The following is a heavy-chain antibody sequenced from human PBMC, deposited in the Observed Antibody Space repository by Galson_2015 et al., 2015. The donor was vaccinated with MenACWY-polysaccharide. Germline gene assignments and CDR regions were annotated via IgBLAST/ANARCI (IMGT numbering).Heavy chain of an antibody. Sequence: SLRLSCAASGFTFYGYWMSWVRQAPGKGLEWQANIKQDGSEEHYVDSVKGRFTIARDNAENTLFLQMNSLTAEDTAVYYCARVHRDMRFFQYYYMYGWGLGASLTVPS. CDR1: GFTFYGYW. V-gene: IGHV3-7*01. CDR3: ARVHRDMRFFQYYYMYG. CDR2: IKQDGSEE. J-gene: IGHJ6*03. D-gene: IGHD3-10*01.